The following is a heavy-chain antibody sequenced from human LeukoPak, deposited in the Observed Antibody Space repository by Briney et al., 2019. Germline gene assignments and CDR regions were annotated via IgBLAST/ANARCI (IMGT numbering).Heavy chain of an antibody. V-gene: IGHV1-46*01. CDR3: ARVYSSGYYYRSYYFDY. Sequence: GASVKVSCKASGYTFTSYYMHWVRQAPGQGLEWMGIINPSGGSTSYAQKFQGRVTMTRDTSTSAVYMVLSSLRSEDTAVYYCARVYSSGYYYRSYYFDYWGQGTLVTVSS. CDR1: GYTFTSYY. D-gene: IGHD3-22*01. J-gene: IGHJ4*02. CDR2: INPSGGST.